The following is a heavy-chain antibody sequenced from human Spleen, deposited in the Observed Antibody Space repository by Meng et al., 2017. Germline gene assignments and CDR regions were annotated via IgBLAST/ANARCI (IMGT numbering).Heavy chain of an antibody. CDR2: INHSGST. V-gene: IGHV4-4*02. D-gene: IGHD4-11*01. J-gene: IGHJ4*02. Sequence: QVQLQESGPGLVKPSGTLSLTCDVSGGSISSSHWWSWVRQPPGKGLEWIGEINHSGSTNYNPSLESRATISVDTSQNNLSLKLSSVTAADSAVYYCARGPTTMAHDFDYWGQGTLVTVSS. CDR1: GGSISSSHW. CDR3: ARGPTTMAHDFDY.